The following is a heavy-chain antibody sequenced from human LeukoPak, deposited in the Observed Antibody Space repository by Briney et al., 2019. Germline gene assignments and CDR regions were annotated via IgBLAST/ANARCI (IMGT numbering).Heavy chain of an antibody. J-gene: IGHJ5*02. CDR1: GFTFSSYS. CDR2: ISSSSSTI. V-gene: IGHV3-48*01. Sequence: PGGSLRLSCAASGFTFSSYSMNWARQAPGKGLEWVSYISSSSSTIYYADSVKGRFTTSRDNAKNSLYLQMNSLRAEDTAVYYCARDHKRFDPWGQGTLVTVSS. CDR3: ARDHKRFDP.